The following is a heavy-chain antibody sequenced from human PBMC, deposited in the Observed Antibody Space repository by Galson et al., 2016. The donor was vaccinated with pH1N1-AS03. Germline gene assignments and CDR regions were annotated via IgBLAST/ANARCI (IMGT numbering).Heavy chain of an antibody. CDR1: GFAFRTYA. J-gene: IGHJ4*02. CDR2: LSGDGAST. Sequence: SLRLSCAASGFAFRTYAMSWVRQPPGKGLEWVSALSGDGASTFHADSVKGRFIISSDISKSTVYLQMNRLRAEETAVYYCAKESSGLTGYFDFWGQGVLVTVSS. CDR3: AKESSGLTGYFDF. V-gene: IGHV3-23*01. D-gene: IGHD3-10*01.